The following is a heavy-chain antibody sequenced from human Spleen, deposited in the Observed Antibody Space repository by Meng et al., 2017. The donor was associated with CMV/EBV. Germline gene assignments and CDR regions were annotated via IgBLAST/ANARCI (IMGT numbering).Heavy chain of an antibody. V-gene: IGHV3-21*01. Sequence: LSCAPSGFTFSSYSMNWVRQAPGKGREWFSSIISSSSYIYYADSVKGRFTISRDNAKNSLYLQMNSLRAEDTAVYYCARVVGPRLDYWGQGTLVTVSS. J-gene: IGHJ4*02. D-gene: IGHD1-26*01. CDR3: ARVVGPRLDY. CDR2: IISSSSYI. CDR1: GFTFSSYS.